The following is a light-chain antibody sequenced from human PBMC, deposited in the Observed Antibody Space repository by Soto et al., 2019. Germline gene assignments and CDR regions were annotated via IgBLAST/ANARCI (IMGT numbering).Light chain of an antibody. J-gene: IGKJ3*01. V-gene: IGKV1-5*03. CDR2: KAS. CDR3: QQRSKWPLT. CDR1: QTISSW. Sequence: IQMTQSPSTLSVSVGDRVTITCRASQTISSWLAWYQQKPGKAPKLLIYKASTLKSGVPSRFSGSGSGTEFTLTISSLQPDDFATYYCQQRSKWPLTFGPGNKVDIX.